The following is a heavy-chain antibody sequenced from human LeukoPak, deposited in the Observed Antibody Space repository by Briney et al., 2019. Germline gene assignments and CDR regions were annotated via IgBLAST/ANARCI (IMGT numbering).Heavy chain of an antibody. V-gene: IGHV4-61*02. CDR1: GDSITSGRYY. D-gene: IGHD4-11*01. CDR2: IYSSGNT. Sequence: SQTLSLTCTVSGDSITSGRYYWSWIRQPAGKELEWIGRIYSSGNTDYHPYIVSLKSRVSLSLDTSKNQFFLDLTSVTAADTAVYYCASISNPPYYYYMDVWGKGTTVTVSS. J-gene: IGHJ6*03. CDR3: ASISNPPYYYYMDV.